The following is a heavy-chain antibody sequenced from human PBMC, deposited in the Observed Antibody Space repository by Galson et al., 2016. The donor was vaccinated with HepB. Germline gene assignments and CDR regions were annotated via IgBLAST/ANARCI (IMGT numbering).Heavy chain of an antibody. V-gene: IGHV4-34*01. CDR2: INHSGST. CDR3: AREKPRRPGLIFDF. Sequence: EPLSLTCEVYGGSFSSYYWSWTRQPPGKGLEWIGEINHSGSTNYNPSLKSRVTISVDTSKNHFSLNLSPVTAADTAVYYCAREKPRRPGLIFDFWGQGTLVTVSS. CDR1: GGSFSSYY. D-gene: IGHD2-8*01. J-gene: IGHJ4*02.